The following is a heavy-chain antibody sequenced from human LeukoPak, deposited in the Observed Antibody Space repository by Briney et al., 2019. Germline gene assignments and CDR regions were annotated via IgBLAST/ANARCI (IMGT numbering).Heavy chain of an antibody. CDR3: ARHYYDSSGYYPRAVLYYYYYYGMDV. V-gene: IGHV4-39*01. D-gene: IGHD3-22*01. CDR2: IENSGTT. J-gene: IGHJ6*02. CDR1: GGSMTSRSYY. Sequence: MASETLSLTCTVSGGSMTSRSYYWGWIRQPPGKVLEWIGSIENSGTTDYNPSLKSRVTISVDTSKNQFSLKLSSVTAADTAVYYCARHYYDSSGYYPRAVLYYYYYYGMDVWGQGTTVTVSS.